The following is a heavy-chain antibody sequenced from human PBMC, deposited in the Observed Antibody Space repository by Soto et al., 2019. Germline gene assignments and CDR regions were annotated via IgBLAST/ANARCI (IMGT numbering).Heavy chain of an antibody. D-gene: IGHD4-4*01. CDR3: ARRDGYSGRAFDI. V-gene: IGHV3-74*01. CDR1: GFTFSSYW. CDR2: INSDGSST. J-gene: IGHJ3*02. Sequence: EVQLVESGGGLVQPGGSLRLSCAASGFTFSSYWMHWVRQAPGKGLVWVSRINSDGSSTSYADSVKGRFTVSRDNAKNTLYLQMNSLRAEDTAVYYCARRDGYSGRAFDIWGQGTMVTVSS.